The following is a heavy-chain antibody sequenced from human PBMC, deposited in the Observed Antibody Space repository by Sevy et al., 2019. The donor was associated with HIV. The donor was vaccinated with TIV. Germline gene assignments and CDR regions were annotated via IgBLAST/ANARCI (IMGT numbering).Heavy chain of an antibody. V-gene: IGHV3-23*01. CDR2: ISGSGLST. CDR1: GFSFSNYA. CDR3: AKVKIAAVAGAGDFDY. J-gene: IGHJ4*02. Sequence: GGSLRLSCAASGFSFSNYAMSWVRQGPGMGLEWVAAISGSGLSTYYADSVKGRLTISRDNSKKTLHLQMKSLRVEDTAVYYCAKVKIAAVAGAGDFDYWGQGTLVTVSS. D-gene: IGHD6-19*01.